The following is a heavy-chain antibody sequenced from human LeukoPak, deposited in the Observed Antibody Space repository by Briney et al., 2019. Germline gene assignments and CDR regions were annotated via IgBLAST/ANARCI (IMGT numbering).Heavy chain of an antibody. Sequence: ASVKVSCKASGYTFTGHYMHWVRQAPGQGLEWMGWINPNSGGTNYAQKFQGWVTMTRDTSISTAYMELSRLRSDDTAVYYCARGGGYCSGGSCLLYNWFDPWGQGTLVTVSS. J-gene: IGHJ5*02. CDR3: ARGGGYCSGGSCLLYNWFDP. CDR1: GYTFTGHY. D-gene: IGHD2-15*01. CDR2: INPNSGGT. V-gene: IGHV1-2*04.